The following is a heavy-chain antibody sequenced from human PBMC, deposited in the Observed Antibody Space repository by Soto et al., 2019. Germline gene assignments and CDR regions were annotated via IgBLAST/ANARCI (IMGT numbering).Heavy chain of an antibody. V-gene: IGHV4-39*01. Sequence: PSETLALTCTVSGGSISSISFYWGWIRQPPGKGLEWIGSIYYSGSTCYNPTLKSRVTISVDTSKEQVPLKLSFVTAAATTVYNCATMVRGVIDYCVQGTLVT. CDR1: GGSISSISFY. CDR2: IYYSGST. CDR3: ATMVRGVIDY. J-gene: IGHJ4*02. D-gene: IGHD3-10*01.